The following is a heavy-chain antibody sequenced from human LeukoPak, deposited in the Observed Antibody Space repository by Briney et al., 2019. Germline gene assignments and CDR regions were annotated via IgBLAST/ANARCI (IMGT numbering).Heavy chain of an antibody. Sequence: SVKVSCKASGGTFSSYAISWVRQAPGQGLEWMGGIIPIFGTANYAQKFQGRVTITADESTSTAYMELSSLRSEDTAVYYCARDRDLCSGWYAPFDYWGQGTLVTVSS. J-gene: IGHJ4*02. D-gene: IGHD6-19*01. CDR2: IIPIFGTA. CDR1: GGTFSSYA. CDR3: ARDRDLCSGWYAPFDY. V-gene: IGHV1-69*01.